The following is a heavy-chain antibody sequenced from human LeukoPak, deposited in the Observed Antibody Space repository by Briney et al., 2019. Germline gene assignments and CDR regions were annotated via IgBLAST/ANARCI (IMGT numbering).Heavy chain of an antibody. D-gene: IGHD2-2*01. CDR2: ISAYNGNT. CDR1: GYTFTSYG. V-gene: IGHV1-18*01. CDR3: ASSAAVYQLLSVEPYFDY. Sequence: ASVKVSCKASGYTFTSYGISWVRQAPGQGLEWMGWISAYNGNTNYAQKLQGRVTMTTDTSTSTAYMELRSLRSDDTAVYYCASSAAVYQLLSVEPYFDYWGQGTLVTVSS. J-gene: IGHJ4*02.